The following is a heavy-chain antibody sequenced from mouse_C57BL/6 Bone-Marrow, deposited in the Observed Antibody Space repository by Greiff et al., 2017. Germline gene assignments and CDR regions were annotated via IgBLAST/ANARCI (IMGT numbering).Heavy chain of an antibody. CDR1: GYNIKDYY. V-gene: IGHV14-2*01. CDR2: IDPSDSYT. CDR3: ARCPNWAMYYFDY. D-gene: IGHD4-1*01. Sequence: EVQLQQPGAELVKPGASVKLSCTASGYNIKDYYMHWVKQRTEQGLEWIGRIDPSDSYTKYAQNFQGKATLTADTSSNTAYMQLSSLTSENTAVYYCARCPNWAMYYFDYWGQGTTLTVSS. J-gene: IGHJ2*01.